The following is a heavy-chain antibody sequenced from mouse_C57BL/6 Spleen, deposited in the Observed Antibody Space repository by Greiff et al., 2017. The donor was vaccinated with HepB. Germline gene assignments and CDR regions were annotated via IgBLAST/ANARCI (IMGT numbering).Heavy chain of an antibody. J-gene: IGHJ4*01. V-gene: IGHV1-82*01. CDR1: GYAFRSSW. Sequence: QVQLKQSGPELVQPGASVKISCKASGYAFRSSWMNWVKQRPGKGLEWIGRIYPGDGDTNYNGKFKGKATLTADKSSSTTYMQLSSLTSEDSAVYFCARKGGEYRSGGDYYAMDCWGQGTSATVSS. D-gene: IGHD5-2*01. CDR2: IYPGDGDT. CDR3: ARKGGEYRSGGDYYAMDC.